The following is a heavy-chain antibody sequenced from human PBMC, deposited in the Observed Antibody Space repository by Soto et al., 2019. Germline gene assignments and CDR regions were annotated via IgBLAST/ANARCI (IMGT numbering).Heavy chain of an antibody. D-gene: IGHD2-2*01. J-gene: IGHJ3*02. V-gene: IGHV3-30-3*01. Sequence: GGSLRLSCAASGFTFSSYAIHWVRQAPGKGLEWVSVISSNGGNKWYADSVKGRFTISRDNSKNTMFVQMNSLRAEDTAVYYCARTEYARNDAFDIWGRGTMVTVSS. CDR3: ARTEYARNDAFDI. CDR2: ISSNGGNK. CDR1: GFTFSSYA.